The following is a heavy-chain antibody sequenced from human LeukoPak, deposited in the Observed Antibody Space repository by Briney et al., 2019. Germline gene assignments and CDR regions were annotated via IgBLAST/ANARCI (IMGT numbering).Heavy chain of an antibody. CDR2: IYHSGST. J-gene: IGHJ4*02. CDR1: GGSISSSNW. D-gene: IGHD5-24*01. CDR3: AKGGPFWLQSTDGC. V-gene: IGHV4-4*02. Sequence: PSETLSLTCAVSGGSISSSNWWSWVRQPPGKGLEWIGEIYHSGSTNYNPSLKSRVTISVDKSKNQFSLKLSSVTAEDTAVYYCAKGGPFWLQSTDGCWGQGTLVTVSS.